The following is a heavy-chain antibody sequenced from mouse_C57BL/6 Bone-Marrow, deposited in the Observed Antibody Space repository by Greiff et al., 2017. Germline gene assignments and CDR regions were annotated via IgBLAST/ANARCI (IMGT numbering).Heavy chain of an antibody. D-gene: IGHD2-3*01. CDR1: GYTFTDYN. CDR2: INPNNGGT. CDR3: ARPYDGYYTFAY. V-gene: IGHV1-22*01. Sequence: VQLQQSGPELVKPGASVKMSCKASGYTFTDYNMHWVKQSHGKSLEWIGYINPNNGGTSYNQKFKGKATLTVNKSSSTAYMELRSLTSEDSAVXYCARPYDGYYTFAYWGQGTLVTVSA. J-gene: IGHJ3*01.